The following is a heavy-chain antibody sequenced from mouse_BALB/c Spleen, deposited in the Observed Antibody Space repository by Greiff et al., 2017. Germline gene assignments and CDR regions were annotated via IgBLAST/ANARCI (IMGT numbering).Heavy chain of an antibody. V-gene: IGHV2-9*02. CDR2: IWAGGST. CDR3: ARYGNYEGYYAMDY. J-gene: IGHJ4*01. D-gene: IGHD2-10*02. CDR1: GFSLTSYG. Sequence: QVQLKESGPGLVAPSQSLSITCTVSGFSLTSYGVHWVRQPQGKGLEWLGVIWAGGSTNYNSALMSRLSISKDNSKSQVFLKMNSLQTDDTAMYYCARYGNYEGYYAMDYWGQGTSVTVSS.